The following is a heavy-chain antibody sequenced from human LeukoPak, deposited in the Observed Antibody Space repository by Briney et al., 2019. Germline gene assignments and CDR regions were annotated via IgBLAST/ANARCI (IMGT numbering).Heavy chain of an antibody. V-gene: IGHV3-30-3*01. D-gene: IGHD3-22*01. CDR1: GFTFSSYA. CDR2: ISYDGSNK. CDR3: ARVGEKDSSGYYLAYFDY. Sequence: GGSLRLSCAASGFTFSSYAMHWVRQAPGKGLEWVAVISYDGSNKYYADSVKGRFTISRDNSKNTLYLQMNSLRAEDTAVYYCARVGEKDSSGYYLAYFDYWGQGTLVTVSS. J-gene: IGHJ4*02.